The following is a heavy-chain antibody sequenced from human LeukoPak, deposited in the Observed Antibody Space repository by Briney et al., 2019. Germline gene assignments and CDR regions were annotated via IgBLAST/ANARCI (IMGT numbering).Heavy chain of an antibody. CDR3: AKVLRYFMDV. D-gene: IGHD3-9*01. V-gene: IGHV3-23*01. CDR2: ISSSGYGI. Sequence: GGSLRLSCAASAFSMNDFWMHWVRQGPGKGLEWVSYISSSGYGIYYADSVKGRFTISRDNSKNTLYLQMNSLRAEDTAVYYCAKVLRYFMDVWGQGTTVTVSS. J-gene: IGHJ6*02. CDR1: AFSMNDFW.